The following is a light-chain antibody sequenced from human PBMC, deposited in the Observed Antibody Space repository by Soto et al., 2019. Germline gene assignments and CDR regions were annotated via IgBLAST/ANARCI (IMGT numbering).Light chain of an antibody. CDR1: QNIDNW. CDR2: AAS. Sequence: DIQMTQSPSSVSASVGDRVTISCRASQNIDNWLAWYQQRPGKAPKLLIFAASTLQSGVPSRFSGSGSGTDFTLTISSLQPEDIATYYCQHLNNFPRTFGQGTKVEIK. CDR3: QHLNNFPRT. J-gene: IGKJ1*01. V-gene: IGKV1-12*01.